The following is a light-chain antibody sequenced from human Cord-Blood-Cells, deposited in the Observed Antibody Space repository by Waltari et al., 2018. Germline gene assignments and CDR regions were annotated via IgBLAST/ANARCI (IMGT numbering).Light chain of an antibody. CDR2: AAS. CDR1: QSIISY. CDR3: QQSYST. V-gene: IGKV1-39*01. Sequence: IQMPQSPSPLSASGGDRVTITCRANQSIISYLNWYQQTPGKSPKLLIYAASSLQSGVPSRFSGSESETDFSLSISSMQPEDFATYYSQQSYSTVDQETRLTIK. J-gene: IGKJ5*01.